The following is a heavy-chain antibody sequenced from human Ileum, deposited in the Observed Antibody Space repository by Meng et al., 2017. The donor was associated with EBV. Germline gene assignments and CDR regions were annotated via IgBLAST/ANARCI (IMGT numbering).Heavy chain of an antibody. CDR1: GYSISTTNW. CDR2: IYYSGTT. D-gene: IGHD1-26*01. CDR3: ARNSESGSYIDY. V-gene: IGHV4-28*01. J-gene: IGHJ4*02. Sequence: QAQLEASGPVLVKPSAHLSLTCAVSGYSISTTNWWGWIRQPPGKGLEWIGHIYYSGTTYNNPSLKSRVTMSIDPSKNQFSLKLSSVTAVDTAVYYCARNSESGSYIDYWGLGTLVTVSS.